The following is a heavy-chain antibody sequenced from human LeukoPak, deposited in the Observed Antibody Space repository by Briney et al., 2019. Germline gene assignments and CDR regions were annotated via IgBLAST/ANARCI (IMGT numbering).Heavy chain of an antibody. CDR1: GFSFNTSW. Sequence: GGSLRPSCAASGFSFNTSWMRWVRQAPGRGMVWVPRITPDGSSTNYTDAVKGRFTISRDNAKNTVYLQMNRLRVEDTAVYYCAAGRSGSNGLWDFWGQGTLVTVSS. J-gene: IGHJ4*02. CDR3: AAGRSGSNGLWDF. CDR2: ITPDGSST. D-gene: IGHD1-26*01. V-gene: IGHV3-74*01.